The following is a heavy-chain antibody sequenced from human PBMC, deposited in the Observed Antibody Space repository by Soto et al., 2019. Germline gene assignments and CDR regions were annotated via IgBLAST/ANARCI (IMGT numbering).Heavy chain of an antibody. V-gene: IGHV4-39*01. CDR3: ARRPLVRGIIPYYFDS. Sequence: QLQLQESGPGLVKPSETLSLTCTVSGGSINNSCFYWGWVRQPPGKRLEWIGSIYYSGSAYYNPSLKSRLTISVDTSKNQFSLNLSSVTAADTAVYFCARRPLVRGIIPYYFDSWGQGTLVTVSS. J-gene: IGHJ4*02. CDR1: GGSINNSCFY. D-gene: IGHD3-10*01. CDR2: IYYSGSA.